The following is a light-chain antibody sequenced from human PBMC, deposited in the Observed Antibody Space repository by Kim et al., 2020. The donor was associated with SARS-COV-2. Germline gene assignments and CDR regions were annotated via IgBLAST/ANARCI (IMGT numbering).Light chain of an antibody. CDR1: SGSIVSNY. CDR3: QSYDTNTV. Sequence: NFMLTQPHSVSESPGKTVTISCTRSSGSIVSNYVQWYQQRPGSAPTTVIYEDDQRPSGVPHRFSGSIDSSSNSASLTISGLKTEDGADYYCQSYDTNTVFGAGTKVTVL. J-gene: IGLJ1*01. V-gene: IGLV6-57*03. CDR2: EDD.